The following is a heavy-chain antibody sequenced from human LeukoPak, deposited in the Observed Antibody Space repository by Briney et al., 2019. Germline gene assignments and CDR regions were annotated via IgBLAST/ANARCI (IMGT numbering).Heavy chain of an antibody. D-gene: IGHD4-17*01. J-gene: IGHJ4*02. Sequence: GGSLRLSCAASGFTFSSYSMNWVRQAPGKGLEWVSSISTSSSYIHYADSVKGRFTISRDNAKNSLYLQMNSLRAEDTAVYYCAKEGSTVTTSGYWGQGTLVTVSS. CDR3: AKEGSTVTTSGY. CDR2: ISTSSSYI. CDR1: GFTFSSYS. V-gene: IGHV3-21*01.